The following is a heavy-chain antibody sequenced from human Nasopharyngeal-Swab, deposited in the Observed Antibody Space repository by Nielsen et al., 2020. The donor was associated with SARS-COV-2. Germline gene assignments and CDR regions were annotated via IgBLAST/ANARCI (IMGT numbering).Heavy chain of an antibody. CDR2: ISSSSSYI. CDR3: ARELLGWQWLVRSGRDFDY. Sequence: VRQAAGKGLERGSSISSSSSYIYYADSVKGRFTISRDNAKNSLYLQMNSLRAEDTAVYYCARELLGWQWLVRSGRDFDYWGQGTLVTVS. D-gene: IGHD6-19*01. J-gene: IGHJ4*02. V-gene: IGHV3-21*01.